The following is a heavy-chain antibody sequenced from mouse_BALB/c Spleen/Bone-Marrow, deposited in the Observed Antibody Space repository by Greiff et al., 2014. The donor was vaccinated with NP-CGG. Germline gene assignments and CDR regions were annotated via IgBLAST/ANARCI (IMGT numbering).Heavy chain of an antibody. CDR2: ILPGSGST. V-gene: IGHV1-9*01. Sequence: VKLVESGAELMKPGASVKISCKATGYTFSSYWIEWVKQRPGHGLEWIGEILPGSGSTNYNEKFKGKATFTADTSPNTAYMQLSSLTSEDSAVYYCARRGYDGAYWGQGTLVTVSA. D-gene: IGHD2-14*01. CDR3: ARRGYDGAY. J-gene: IGHJ3*01. CDR1: GYTFSSYW.